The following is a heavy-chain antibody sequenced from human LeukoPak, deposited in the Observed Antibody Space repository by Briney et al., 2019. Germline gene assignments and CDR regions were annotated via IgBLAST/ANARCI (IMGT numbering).Heavy chain of an antibody. CDR1: GFTFSSYS. Sequence: GGSLRLSCAASGFTFSSYSMNWVRQAPGKGLEWVSYISSSSSTIYYADSVKGRFTISRDNAKNSLYLQMNSLKVEDTAVYYCARDRYLSAAWGQGTLVTVSS. D-gene: IGHD3-9*01. J-gene: IGHJ4*02. V-gene: IGHV3-48*04. CDR3: ARDRYLSAA. CDR2: ISSSSSTI.